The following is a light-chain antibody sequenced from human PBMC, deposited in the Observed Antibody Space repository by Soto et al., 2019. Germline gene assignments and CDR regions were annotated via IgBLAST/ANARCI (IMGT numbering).Light chain of an antibody. CDR3: QQYNNWPRT. Sequence: EIVMTQSPASLSVSPGERATLSCRASQSVSSQLAWYQQKPGQAPRLLIYDASTRATGIPARFSGSGSGTDFTLTISSLQSEDFAVYYCQQYNNWPRTFGQGTKVDIK. V-gene: IGKV3-15*01. J-gene: IGKJ1*01. CDR1: QSVSSQ. CDR2: DAS.